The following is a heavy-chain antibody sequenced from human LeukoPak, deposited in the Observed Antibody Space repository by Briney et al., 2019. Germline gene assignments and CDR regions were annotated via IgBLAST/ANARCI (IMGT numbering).Heavy chain of an antibody. Sequence: GGSLRLSCAASGFTFTTYALSWVRQAPGKGLEWVSSIKSDARTDYADSVRGRFTTSRDDSKNTLYLQMNSLRVKETALYYGARRRGCFVEGDFDGWGQGTLVTV. J-gene: IGHJ4*02. CDR1: GFTFTTYA. CDR2: IKSDART. V-gene: IGHV3-66*04. CDR3: ARRRGCFVEGDFDG. D-gene: IGHD2-15*01.